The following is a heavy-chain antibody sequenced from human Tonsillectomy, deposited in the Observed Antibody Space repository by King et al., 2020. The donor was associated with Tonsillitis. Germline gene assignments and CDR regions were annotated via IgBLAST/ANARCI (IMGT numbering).Heavy chain of an antibody. CDR3: ARDLQNYYGMDV. D-gene: IGHD4-11*01. CDR1: GFTFSSYG. Sequence: VQLVESGGGVVQPGRSLRLSCAASGFTFSSYGMHWVRQAPGKGLEWVAVIWYDGNIKYYADSVKGRFTISRDNSKNTLYLQMNSLRAEDTAVYYCARDLQNYYGMDVWGQGTTVTVSS. J-gene: IGHJ6*02. V-gene: IGHV3-33*01. CDR2: IWYDGNIK.